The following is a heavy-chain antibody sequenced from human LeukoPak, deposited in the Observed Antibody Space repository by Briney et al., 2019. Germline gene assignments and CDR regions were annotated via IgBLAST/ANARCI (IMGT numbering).Heavy chain of an antibody. V-gene: IGHV3-30*04. CDR2: ISYDGSNE. CDR1: GFTFSSYV. CDR3: ARDFDGEGVFDY. D-gene: IGHD3-9*01. Sequence: GGSPRLSCAASGFTFSSYVMHWVRQAPGKGLEWVAIISYDGSNEYYADSVKGRFTISRDNSKNTLYLQMNSLRAEDTAVYYCARDFDGEGVFDYWGQGTLVTVSS. J-gene: IGHJ4*02.